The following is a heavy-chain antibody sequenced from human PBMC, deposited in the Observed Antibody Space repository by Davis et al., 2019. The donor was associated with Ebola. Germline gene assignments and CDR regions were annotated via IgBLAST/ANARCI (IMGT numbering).Heavy chain of an antibody. D-gene: IGHD3-9*01. Sequence: GGSLRLSCAASGFTFSSYAMSWVRQAPGKGLEWVSAISGSGGSTYYADSVKGRFTISRDNSKNTLYLQMNSLRADDTAMYYCVRDLDWAFDYWGQGTLVTVSS. CDR3: VRDLDWAFDY. CDR1: GFTFSSYA. CDR2: ISGSGGST. V-gene: IGHV3-23*01. J-gene: IGHJ4*02.